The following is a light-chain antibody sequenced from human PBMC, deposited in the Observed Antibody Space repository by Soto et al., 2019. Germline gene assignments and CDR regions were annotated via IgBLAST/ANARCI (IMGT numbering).Light chain of an antibody. V-gene: IGKV1-27*01. CDR2: AAS. Sequence: DIQMTQSRSSLSASVGDRVTITCRASQGVSTYLAWQEQKPCEVTKLLIDAASTLQSGGPSRFSGSGSGPDFKLNISSLQAEDVATYSCQKYNSAHPAFGQGTKVDIK. CDR1: QGVSTY. J-gene: IGKJ1*01. CDR3: QKYNSAHPA.